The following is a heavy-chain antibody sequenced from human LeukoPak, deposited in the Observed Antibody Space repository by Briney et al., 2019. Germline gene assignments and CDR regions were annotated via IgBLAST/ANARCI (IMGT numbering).Heavy chain of an antibody. J-gene: IGHJ4*02. D-gene: IGHD6-13*01. CDR3: ARDDATQGQLVLGY. Sequence: GGSLRLSCAASGFTFSSYWMSWVRQAPGKGLEWVANIKQDGSEKYYVDSVKGRFTISRDNAKNSPYLQMNSLRDEGTAVYYCARDDATQGQLVLGYWGQGTLVSVSS. V-gene: IGHV3-7*01. CDR1: GFTFSSYW. CDR2: IKQDGSEK.